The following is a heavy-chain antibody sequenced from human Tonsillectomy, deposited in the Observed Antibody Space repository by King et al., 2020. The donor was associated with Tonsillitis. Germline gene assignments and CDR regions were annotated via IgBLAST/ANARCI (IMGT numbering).Heavy chain of an antibody. CDR3: AREAGSGWYGWFDP. CDR2: ISSSGSTI. V-gene: IGHV3-48*03. CDR1: GFTFSSYE. J-gene: IGHJ5*02. Sequence: VQLVESGGGLVQPGGSLRLSCAASGFTFSSYEMNWVRQAPGKGLEWVSYISSSGSTIYYADSVKGRFTISRDNAKNSLYLQMNSLRAEDTAVYYCAREAGSGWYGWFDPWGQGTLVTVSS. D-gene: IGHD6-19*01.